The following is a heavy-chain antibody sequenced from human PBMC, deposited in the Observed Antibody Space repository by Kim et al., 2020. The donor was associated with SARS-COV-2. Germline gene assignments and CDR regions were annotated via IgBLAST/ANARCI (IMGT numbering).Heavy chain of an antibody. CDR3: ARDHTHCSSTSCYLNYYYGMDV. CDR2: IYSGGST. D-gene: IGHD2-2*01. Sequence: GGSLRLSCAASGFTVSSNYMSWVRQAPGKGLGWVSVIYSGGSTYYADSVKGRFTISRDNSKNTLYLQMNSLRAEDTAVYYCARDHTHCSSTSCYLNYYYGMDVWGQGTTVTVSS. V-gene: IGHV3-53*01. J-gene: IGHJ6*02. CDR1: GFTVSSNY.